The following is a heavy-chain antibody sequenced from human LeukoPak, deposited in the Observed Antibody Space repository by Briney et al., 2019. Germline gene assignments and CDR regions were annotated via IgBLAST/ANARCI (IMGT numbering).Heavy chain of an antibody. CDR2: IYYSGST. CDR3: ARFGTREEYSSSAYNWFDP. CDR1: GGSISSGGYY. V-gene: IGHV4-31*03. D-gene: IGHD6-13*01. J-gene: IGHJ5*02. Sequence: SQTLSLTCTVSGGSISSGGYYWSWIRQHPGKGLEWIGYIYYSGSTYYNPSLKSRVTISVDTSKNQFSLKLSSVTAADTAVYYCARFGTREEYSSSAYNWFDPWGQGTLVTVSS.